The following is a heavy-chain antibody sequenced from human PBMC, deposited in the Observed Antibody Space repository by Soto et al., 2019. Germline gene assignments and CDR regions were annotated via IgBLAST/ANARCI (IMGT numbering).Heavy chain of an antibody. V-gene: IGHV3-30*18. CDR1: GFTFSSYG. CDR3: AKDRGSGWSETYYYYGMDV. CDR2: ISYDGSNK. Sequence: QVQLVESGGGVVQPGRSLRLSCAASGFTFSSYGMHWVRQAPGKGLEWVAVISYDGSNKYYADSVKGRFTISRDNSKNTLYLQMSSLRAEDTAVYYCAKDRGSGWSETYYYYGMDVWGQGTTVTVSS. J-gene: IGHJ6*02. D-gene: IGHD6-19*01.